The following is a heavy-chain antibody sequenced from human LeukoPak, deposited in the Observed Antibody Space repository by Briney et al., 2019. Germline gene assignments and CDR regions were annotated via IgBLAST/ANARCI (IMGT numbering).Heavy chain of an antibody. Sequence: SETLSPTCTVSGGSISSYYWGWIRQPPGKGLEWIGYIYYSGSTNYNPSLKSRVTISVDTSKNQFSLKLSSVTAADTAVYYCARLPNGSSPGYYFDYWGQGTLVTVSS. CDR1: GGSISSYY. D-gene: IGHD5-24*01. CDR3: ARLPNGSSPGYYFDY. J-gene: IGHJ4*02. CDR2: IYYSGST. V-gene: IGHV4-59*08.